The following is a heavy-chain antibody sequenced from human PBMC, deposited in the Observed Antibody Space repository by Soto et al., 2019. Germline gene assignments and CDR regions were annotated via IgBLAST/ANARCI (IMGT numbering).Heavy chain of an antibody. CDR3: ARDTAMVGFLDS. V-gene: IGHV4-4*07. CDR1: GDSISDYY. Sequence: QVQLQESGPGLVKPSETLSLTCTVSGDSISDYYWNWVRLTAGKGLEWIGRVYTSGTTNYNPSFKSRVTVSMDMSKNQFSLNLNSVTAADTAVYFCARDTAMVGFLDSWGQGILVTVSS. D-gene: IGHD5-18*01. J-gene: IGHJ4*02. CDR2: VYTSGTT.